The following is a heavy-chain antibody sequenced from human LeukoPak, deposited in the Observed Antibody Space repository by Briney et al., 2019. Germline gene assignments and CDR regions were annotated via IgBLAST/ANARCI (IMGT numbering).Heavy chain of an antibody. CDR3: ARAGGYCSSTSCWGYYYYMDV. Sequence: ASVKVSCKASGYQFISYTMSWVRQAPGQGLEWMGWINTKTANPTYAQDFTGRFVFSLDTSVSTAYLQISGLKAGDTAVYYCARAGGYCSSTSCWGYYYYMDVWGKGTTVTVSS. CDR2: INTKTANP. J-gene: IGHJ6*03. CDR1: GYQFISYT. V-gene: IGHV7-4-1*02. D-gene: IGHD2-2*01.